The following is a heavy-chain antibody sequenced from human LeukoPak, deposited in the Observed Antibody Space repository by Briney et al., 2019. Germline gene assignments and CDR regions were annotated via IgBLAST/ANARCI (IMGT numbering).Heavy chain of an antibody. D-gene: IGHD3-22*01. V-gene: IGHV4-61*02. J-gene: IGHJ5*02. CDR3: AREEYYYDSRGQNWFDP. CDR2: IYTSGST. Sequence: SETLSLTCTVSGGSISSGSYYWSWIRQPAGKGLEWIGRIYTSGSTNYNPSLKSRVTISVDTSKYQFSLKLSSVTAADTAVYYCAREEYYYDSRGQNWFDPWGQGTLVTVSS. CDR1: GGSISSGSYY.